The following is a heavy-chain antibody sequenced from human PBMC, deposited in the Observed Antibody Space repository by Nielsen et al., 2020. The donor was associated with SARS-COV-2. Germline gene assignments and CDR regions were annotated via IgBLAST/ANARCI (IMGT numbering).Heavy chain of an antibody. J-gene: IGHJ4*02. CDR3: ARITPSSGWDY. D-gene: IGHD6-19*01. V-gene: IGHV1-3*01. Sequence: ASVKVSCKASGYTFSYYYMHWVRQAPGQSLEWMGWINAGNGNTKYSQKFQGRVTMTRDTSANTAYMELSSLSSEDTAVYYCARITPSSGWDYWGQGTLVTVSS. CDR2: INAGNGNT. CDR1: GYTFSYYY.